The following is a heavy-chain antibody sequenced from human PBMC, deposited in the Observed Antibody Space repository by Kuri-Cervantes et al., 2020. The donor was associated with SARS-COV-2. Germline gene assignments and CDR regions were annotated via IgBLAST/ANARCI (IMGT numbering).Heavy chain of an antibody. CDR1: GGSISSYY. D-gene: IGHD3-10*01. V-gene: IGHV4-59*08. Sequence: SETLSLTCTVSGGSISSYYWSWIRQPPGKGLEWIGHIYYSGSTYYNPSLKSRVTISVDTSKDQFSLKLSSVTAADTAVYYCARRTESYYYYYGMDVWGQGTTVTVSS. CDR3: ARRTESYYYYYGMDV. CDR2: IYYSGST. J-gene: IGHJ6*02.